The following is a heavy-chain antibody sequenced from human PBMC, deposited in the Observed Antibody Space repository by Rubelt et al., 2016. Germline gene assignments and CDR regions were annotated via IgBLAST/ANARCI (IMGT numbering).Heavy chain of an antibody. D-gene: IGHD3-10*01. CDR3: ARDQGYYGSGSYYNGPDYFDY. Sequence: SWIRQPPGKGLEWIGYIYYSGSTYYNPSLKSRVTISVDTSKNQFSLKLSSVTAADTAVYYCARDQGYYGSGSYYNGPDYFDYWGQGTLVTVSS. V-gene: IGHV4-30-4*07. CDR2: IYYSGST. J-gene: IGHJ4*02.